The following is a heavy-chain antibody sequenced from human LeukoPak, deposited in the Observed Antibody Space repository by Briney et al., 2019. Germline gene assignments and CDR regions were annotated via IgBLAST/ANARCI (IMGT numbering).Heavy chain of an antibody. CDR3: ATYYYDSSGYYSTFDY. CDR2: RNPNSGNT. V-gene: IGHV1-8*01. D-gene: IGHD3-22*01. J-gene: IGHJ4*02. Sequence: GSSVKVSCKASGYTFTSYDINWVRQATGQELEWMGWRNPNSGNTGYAQKFQGRVTMTRNTSISTAYMERSSLRSEYTAVYYCATYYYDSSGYYSTFDYGGQGTLVTVSS. CDR1: GYTFTSYD.